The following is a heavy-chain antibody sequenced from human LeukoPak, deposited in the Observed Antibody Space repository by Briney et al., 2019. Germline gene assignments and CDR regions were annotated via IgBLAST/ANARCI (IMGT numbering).Heavy chain of an antibody. V-gene: IGHV4-39*02. CDR2: VYYSVNT. J-gene: IGHJ4*02. CDR3: ARNKYASGWSTFDY. Sequence: PSETLSLTCTVSGDSIRSSSSYYWGRIRQPPGKGLEWIGSVYYSVNTYYNPSLKTRVTISADTSKNHFSLKLSSLTAADTSVYYCARNKYASGWSTFDYWGQGTLVTVSS. D-gene: IGHD6-19*01. CDR1: GDSIRSSSSYY.